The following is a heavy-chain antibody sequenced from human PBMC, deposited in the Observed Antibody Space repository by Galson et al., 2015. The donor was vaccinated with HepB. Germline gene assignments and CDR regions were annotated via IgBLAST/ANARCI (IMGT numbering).Heavy chain of an antibody. D-gene: IGHD6-19*01. CDR2: TYYRSKWYN. V-gene: IGHV6-1*01. J-gene: IGHJ4*02. CDR3: ARDLYSSGWYIIDY. CDR1: GDSVSSNSAA. Sequence: CSISGDSVSSNSAAWNWIRQSPSRGLEWLGRTYYRSKWYNDYAVSVKSRITINPDTSKNQFSLQLNSVTPEDTAVYYCARDLYSSGWYIIDYWGQGTLVTVSS.